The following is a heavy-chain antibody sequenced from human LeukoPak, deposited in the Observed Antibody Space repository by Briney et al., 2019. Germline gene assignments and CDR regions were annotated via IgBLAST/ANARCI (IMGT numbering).Heavy chain of an antibody. V-gene: IGHV4-34*01. Sequence: SETLSLTCAVYGGSFSGYYWSWIRQPPGKGLEWIGEINHSGSTNYNPSLKSRVTISVDTSKNQFSLKLSSVTAADTAVYYCARLPTGFPNWFDPWGQGILVTVS. CDR1: GGSFSGYY. CDR3: ARLPTGFPNWFDP. D-gene: IGHD4-17*01. CDR2: INHSGST. J-gene: IGHJ5*02.